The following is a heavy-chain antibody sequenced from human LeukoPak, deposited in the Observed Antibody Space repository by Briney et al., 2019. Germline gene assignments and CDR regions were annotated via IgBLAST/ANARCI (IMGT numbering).Heavy chain of an antibody. Sequence: SETLSLTCTVSGGSISSYYWSWIRQPPGKGLEWIAYIYYSGSTNYNPSLKSRVTISVDTSKNQFSLKLSSVTAADTAVYYCARLHRDDSSGYYAPVVDYWGQGTLVTVSS. CDR1: GGSISSYY. J-gene: IGHJ4*02. CDR3: ARLHRDDSSGYYAPVVDY. V-gene: IGHV4-59*08. D-gene: IGHD3-22*01. CDR2: IYYSGST.